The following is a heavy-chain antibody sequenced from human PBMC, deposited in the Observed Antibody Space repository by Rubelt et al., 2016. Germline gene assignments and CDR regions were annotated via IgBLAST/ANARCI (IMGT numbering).Heavy chain of an antibody. CDR3: ARGQSYDYGVSMMFGY. CDR2: MNPNSGNT. J-gene: IGHJ4*02. D-gene: IGHD4-17*01. Sequence: QVQLVQSGAEVKKPGASVKVSCKASGYTFTSYDINWVRQATGQGLEWMGWMNPNSGNTNYAQMLQGRGTMTTDTSTSTAYMELRSLRSDDTAVYYCARGQSYDYGVSMMFGYWGQGTLVTVSS. CDR1: GYTFTSYD. V-gene: IGHV1-8*01.